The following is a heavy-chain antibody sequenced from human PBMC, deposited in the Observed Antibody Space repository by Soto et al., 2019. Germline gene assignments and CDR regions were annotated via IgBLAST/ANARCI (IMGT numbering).Heavy chain of an antibody. V-gene: IGHV3-11*05. J-gene: IGHJ6*02. CDR1: GFTFSDYY. Sequence: QVQLVESGGGLVKPGGSLRLSCAASGFTFSDYYMSWIRQAPGKGLEWVSYISSSSSYTNYADSVKGRFTISRDNPKNPLYLQTTSQRAEDTAVYYCARGGLNYYYYGMDVWGQGTTVTVSS. CDR3: ARGGLNYYYYGMDV. CDR2: ISSSSSYT.